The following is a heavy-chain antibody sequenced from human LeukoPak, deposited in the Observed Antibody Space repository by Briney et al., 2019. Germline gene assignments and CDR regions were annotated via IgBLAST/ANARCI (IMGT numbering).Heavy chain of an antibody. V-gene: IGHV4-59*01. CDR1: GGSINSNY. CDR3: TSGYYYKFDY. CDR2: IYYSGST. J-gene: IGHJ4*02. D-gene: IGHD3-22*01. Sequence: SETLSLTCTVSGGSINSNYWSWIRQPPGKGLEWIGYIYYSGSTNYSPSFKSRVTISLDTSKIQFYLRLSAVTAADTAIYYCTSGYYYKFDYWGQGTLVTVSS.